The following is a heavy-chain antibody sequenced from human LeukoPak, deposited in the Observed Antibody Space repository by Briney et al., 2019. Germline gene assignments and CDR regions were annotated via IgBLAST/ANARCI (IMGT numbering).Heavy chain of an antibody. CDR2: IKSKTDGGTT. J-gene: IGHJ3*02. Sequence: PGGSLRLSCAASGFTFDDYGMSWVRQAPGKGLEWVGRIKSKTDGGTTDYAAPVKGRFTISRDDSKNTLYLQMNSLKTEDTAVYYCTTGSTIFRQYYDSSGRGAFDIWGQGTMVTVSS. CDR3: TTGSTIFRQYYDSSGRGAFDI. V-gene: IGHV3-15*01. CDR1: GFTFDDYG. D-gene: IGHD3-22*01.